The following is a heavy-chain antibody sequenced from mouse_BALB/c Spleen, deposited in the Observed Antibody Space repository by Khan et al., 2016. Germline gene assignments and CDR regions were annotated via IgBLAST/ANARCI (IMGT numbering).Heavy chain of an antibody. J-gene: IGHJ4*01. V-gene: IGHV14-3*02. CDR3: AITAVVAAMDY. CDR1: GFNIKDTY. D-gene: IGHD1-1*01. Sequence: VQLQQPGAELVKPGASVKLSCTASGFNIKDTYMHWVKQRPEQGLEWIGRIDPANGNTKYDPKFQGKATITADTSSNTAYLQLSSLTSEDTAVYYCAITAVVAAMDYWGQGTSVPVSS. CDR2: IDPANGNT.